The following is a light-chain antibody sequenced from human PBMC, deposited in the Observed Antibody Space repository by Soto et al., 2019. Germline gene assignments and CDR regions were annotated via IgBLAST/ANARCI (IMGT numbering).Light chain of an antibody. Sequence: QSALTQPASVSGSPGQSITISCTGTSSDVGSYNLVSWYQQHPGKAPQLMIYEGSKRPSGVSNRFSGYKSGNTASLTISGLQAEDEADYYCCSYAGSPTYVFGTGTKLTVL. CDR3: CSYAGSPTYV. V-gene: IGLV2-23*01. CDR1: SSDVGSYNL. CDR2: EGS. J-gene: IGLJ1*01.